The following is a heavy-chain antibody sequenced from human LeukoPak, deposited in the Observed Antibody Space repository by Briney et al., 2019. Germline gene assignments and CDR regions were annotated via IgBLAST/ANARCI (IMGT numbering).Heavy chain of an antibody. CDR3: AKEFRRGSYTTDYYYYYMDV. V-gene: IGHV3-23*01. D-gene: IGHD1-26*01. J-gene: IGHJ6*03. CDR1: GFTLSSYA. Sequence: GGSLRLSCAASGFTLSSYAMSWVRQAPGKGLEWVSAISGSGGSTYYADSVKGRFTISRDNSKNTLYLQMNSLRAEDTAVYYCAKEFRRGSYTTDYYYYYMDVWGKGTTVTVSS. CDR2: ISGSGGST.